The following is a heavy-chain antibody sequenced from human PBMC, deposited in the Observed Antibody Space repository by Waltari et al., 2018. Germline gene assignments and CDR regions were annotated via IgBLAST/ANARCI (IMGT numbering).Heavy chain of an antibody. V-gene: IGHV1-69*12. CDR2: IIPILGTA. D-gene: IGHD2-2*01. Sequence: QVQLVQSGAEVKKPGSSVKVSCKASGGTFSSYAISWVRQAPGQGLEWMGGIIPILGTANYAKKFQGRVTITADESTSTAYMELSSLRSEDTAVYYCARSLPRYCSSTSCYPFDYWGQGILVTVSS. CDR1: GGTFSSYA. J-gene: IGHJ4*02. CDR3: ARSLPRYCSSTSCYPFDY.